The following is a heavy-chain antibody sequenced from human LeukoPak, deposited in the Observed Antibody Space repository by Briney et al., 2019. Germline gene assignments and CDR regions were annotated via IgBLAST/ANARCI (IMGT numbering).Heavy chain of an antibody. J-gene: IGHJ4*02. V-gene: IGHV4-31*03. CDR3: ARVVSGSCYEGEYFLVH. Sequence: SSETLSHTCTVSGGSISSGGYYWSCIRQHPGKGLEWNGYIYYSGSTYYNPSLNTRATNSVDTTTNQFSLNLSSVTAADSAVSYRARVVSGSCYEGEYFLVHWGRRTLVTVSS. CDR2: IYYSGST. D-gene: IGHD1-26*01. CDR1: GGSISSGGYY.